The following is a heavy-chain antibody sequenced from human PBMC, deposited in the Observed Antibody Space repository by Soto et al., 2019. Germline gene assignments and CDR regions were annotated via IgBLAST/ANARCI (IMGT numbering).Heavy chain of an antibody. CDR2: TYYRSRWYN. D-gene: IGHD1-1*01. CDR1: GDSVSSNSAA. J-gene: IGHJ5*02. CDR3: ARAHGGSDRYKLENFDH. V-gene: IGHV6-1*01. Sequence: SQPLSLPCAISGDSVSSNSAAWNWIRQSPSRGLEWLGRTYYRSRWYNDYAISVKGRITINPDTSKNQFSLQLNSVIPEDTAVYYCARAHGGSDRYKLENFDHWGQGTLGNGS.